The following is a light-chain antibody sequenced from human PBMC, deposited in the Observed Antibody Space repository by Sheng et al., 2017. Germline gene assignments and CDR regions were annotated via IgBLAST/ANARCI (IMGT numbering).Light chain of an antibody. J-gene: IGKJ4*01. CDR1: QSLLHSNGYNY. V-gene: IGKV2-28*01. Sequence: DIVMTQSLLSLPVTPGEPASISCRSSQSLLHSNGYNYLDWYLQKPGQSPQLLIYLGSYRASGVPDRFSGSGSGTDFTLKISRVEAEDVGVYYCMQALQTPLTFGGGTKVEIK. CDR2: LGS. CDR3: MQALQTPLT.